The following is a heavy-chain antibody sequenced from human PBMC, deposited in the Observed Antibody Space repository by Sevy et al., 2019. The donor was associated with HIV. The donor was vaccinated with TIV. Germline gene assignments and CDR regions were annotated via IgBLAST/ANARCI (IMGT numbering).Heavy chain of an antibody. V-gene: IGHV3-7*03. D-gene: IGHD7-27*01. Sequence: GESLKISCAASGFTFSSYWMSWVRQAPGKGLEWVANIKQDGSMKYYVDSVQGRFTISRDNAKNSLYLQMNSLRAEDTAVYYCAREATKGTENTGDRPNYFDYWGQGTLVTVSS. CDR1: GFTFSSYW. J-gene: IGHJ4*02. CDR2: IKQDGSMK. CDR3: AREATKGTENTGDRPNYFDY.